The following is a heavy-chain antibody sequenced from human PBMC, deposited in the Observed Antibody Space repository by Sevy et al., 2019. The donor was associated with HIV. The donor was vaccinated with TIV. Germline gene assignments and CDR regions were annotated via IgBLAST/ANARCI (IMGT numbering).Heavy chain of an antibody. J-gene: IGHJ3*02. Sequence: GGSLRLSCAASGFTFSNAWMSWVRQAPGKGLEWVGRIKSKTDGGTTDCAEPVKGRFTISRDDSKNTLYLQMNSLKTEETAVYYCTTDLRRCSGGSCYSEAFDIWGQGTMVTVSS. CDR3: TTDLRRCSGGSCYSEAFDI. CDR2: IKSKTDGGTT. D-gene: IGHD2-15*01. V-gene: IGHV3-15*01. CDR1: GFTFSNAW.